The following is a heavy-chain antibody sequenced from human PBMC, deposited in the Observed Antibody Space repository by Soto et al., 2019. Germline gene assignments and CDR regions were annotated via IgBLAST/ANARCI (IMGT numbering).Heavy chain of an antibody. V-gene: IGHV3-23*01. D-gene: IGHD3-10*01. CDR1: GFTFSSYA. J-gene: IGHJ4*02. Sequence: GGSLRLSCAASGFTFSSYAMSWVRQAPGKGLEWVSAISGSGGSTYYADSVKGRFAISRDNSKNTLYLQMNSLRAEDTAVYYCAKDTVRGVILYWGQGTLVTVSS. CDR2: ISGSGGST. CDR3: AKDTVRGVILY.